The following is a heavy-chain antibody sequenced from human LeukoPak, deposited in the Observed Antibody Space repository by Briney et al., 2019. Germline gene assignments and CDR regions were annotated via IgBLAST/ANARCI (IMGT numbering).Heavy chain of an antibody. CDR2: IYHSGST. D-gene: IGHD4-17*01. CDR3: ARRLRKTFDAFDI. J-gene: IGHJ3*02. Sequence: SETLSLTXAVSGYSISSGYYWGWIRQPPGKGLEWIGSIYHSGSTYYNPSLKSRVTISVDTSKNQFSLKLSSVTAADTAVYYCARRLRKTFDAFDIWGQGTMVTVSS. CDR1: GYSISSGYY. V-gene: IGHV4-38-2*01.